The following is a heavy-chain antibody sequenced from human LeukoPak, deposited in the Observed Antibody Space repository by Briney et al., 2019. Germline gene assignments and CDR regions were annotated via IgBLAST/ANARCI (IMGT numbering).Heavy chain of an antibody. D-gene: IGHD3-22*01. Sequence: PGGSLRLSCAASGFTFSSYSMNWVRQAPGKGLEWVSSISSSSSYIYYADSVKGRFTISRDNAKNSLYLQMNSLRAEDTAVYYCARETYYYDTSGYYHYYFDYWSQGTLVTVSS. CDR2: ISSSSSYI. V-gene: IGHV3-21*01. CDR1: GFTFSSYS. J-gene: IGHJ4*02. CDR3: ARETYYYDTSGYYHYYFDY.